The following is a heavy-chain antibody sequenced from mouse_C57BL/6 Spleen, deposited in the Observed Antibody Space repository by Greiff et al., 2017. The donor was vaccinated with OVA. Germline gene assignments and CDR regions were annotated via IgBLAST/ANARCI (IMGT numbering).Heavy chain of an antibody. V-gene: IGHV1-19*01. CDR1: GYTFTDYY. CDR3: ARRNWDDY. CDR2: INPYNGGT. J-gene: IGHJ2*01. D-gene: IGHD4-1*01. Sequence: VQLQQSGPVLVKPGASVKMSCKASGYTFTDYYMNWVKQSHGKSLEWIGVINPYNGGTSYNQKFTGKATLTVDKSSSTAYMELNSLTYEDSAVYYCARRNWDDYWGKGTTLTVSS.